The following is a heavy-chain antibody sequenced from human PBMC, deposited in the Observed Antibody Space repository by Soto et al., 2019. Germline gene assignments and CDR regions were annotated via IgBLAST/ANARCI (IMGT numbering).Heavy chain of an antibody. CDR2: IRDKANNYAT. D-gene: IGHD1-7*01. Sequence: GGSLRLSCAASGFTFSGSAMHWVRQASGKGLDWVGHIRDKANNYATAYAASVEGRFTISRDDSKNTAYLQMYSLKTEDTAVYYCTTPNWNYGGWFDPWGQGTRVTVSS. J-gene: IGHJ5*02. V-gene: IGHV3-73*01. CDR1: GFTFSGSA. CDR3: TTPNWNYGGWFDP.